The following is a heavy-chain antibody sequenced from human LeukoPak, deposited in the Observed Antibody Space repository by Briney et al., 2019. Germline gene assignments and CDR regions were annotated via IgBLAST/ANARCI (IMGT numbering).Heavy chain of an antibody. V-gene: IGHV1-2*02. CDR3: ARVGFAGIAVAGTDY. Sequence: ASVKVSCKASGYTFTGYYMHWVRQAPGQGLEWMGWINPNSGGTNYAQKFQGRVTMTRDTSISTAYMELSRLRSDDTAVYYCARVGFAGIAVAGTDYWGQGTLVTVSS. CDR2: INPNSGGT. D-gene: IGHD6-19*01. CDR1: GYTFTGYY. J-gene: IGHJ4*02.